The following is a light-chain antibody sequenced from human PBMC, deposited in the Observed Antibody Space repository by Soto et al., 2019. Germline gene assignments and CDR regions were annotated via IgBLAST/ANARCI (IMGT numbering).Light chain of an antibody. CDR1: SSDIGGSKY. CDR2: EVT. J-gene: IGLJ1*01. Sequence: QSALTQPASLSGSPGQSITISCAGTSSDIGGSKYVSWYQQHPGKAPKLIIYEVTYRPSGVSARFSGSKSGNTASLTVPGLQADDDADYYCSPSTSSGTLYVLGHQTKVTV. V-gene: IGLV2-14*01. CDR3: SPSTSSGTLYV.